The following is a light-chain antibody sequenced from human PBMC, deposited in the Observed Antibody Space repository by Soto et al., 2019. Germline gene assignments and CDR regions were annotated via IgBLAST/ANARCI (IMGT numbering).Light chain of an antibody. V-gene: IGKV3-20*01. Sequence: EIVLTQSPGTLSLSPGERATLSCRASQSVSSNSLAWYQQKPGQAPRLLIYVASSRATGIPDRFSGSGSGTDFTLTISRLEPEDSAVYYCQQYTSPLTFGGGTKV. J-gene: IGKJ4*01. CDR2: VAS. CDR3: QQYTSPLT. CDR1: QSVSSNS.